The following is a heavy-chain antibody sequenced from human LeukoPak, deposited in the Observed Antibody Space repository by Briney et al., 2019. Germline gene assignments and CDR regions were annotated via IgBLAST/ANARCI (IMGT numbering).Heavy chain of an antibody. CDR1: GYSISSGYY. V-gene: IGHV4-38-2*02. CDR2: IYHSGST. Sequence: PSENLSLTCTVSGYSISSGYYWGWIRQPPGKGLEWIGSIYHSGSTYYNPSLKSRVTISVDTSKNQFSLKLSSVTAADTAVYYCARGRGDYYDSSGSRAFDIWGQGTMVTVSS. CDR3: ARGRGDYYDSSGSRAFDI. J-gene: IGHJ3*02. D-gene: IGHD3-22*01.